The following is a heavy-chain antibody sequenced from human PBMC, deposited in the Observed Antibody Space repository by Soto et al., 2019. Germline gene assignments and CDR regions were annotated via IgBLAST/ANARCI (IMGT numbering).Heavy chain of an antibody. V-gene: IGHV2-5*01. CDR2: LYWNDDR. D-gene: IGHD1-26*01. CDR3: AHSASVPCCYYFGS. Sequence: QITLKESGPALVKPTQTLTLTCTFSGFSLSSIGVAVGWIRQPPGKALEWLALLYWNDDRRYSPSLKSRLTITKDTSKNQVVLTMTNMDPADTATYYCAHSASVPCCYYFGSWGQGTLVTVSS. CDR1: GFSLSSIGVA. J-gene: IGHJ4*02.